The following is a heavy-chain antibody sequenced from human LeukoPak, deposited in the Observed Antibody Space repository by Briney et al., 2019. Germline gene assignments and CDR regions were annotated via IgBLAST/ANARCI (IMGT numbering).Heavy chain of an antibody. D-gene: IGHD3-3*01. CDR2: ISAYNGNT. Sequence: GASVKVSCKASGYTFTSYGISWVRQAPGQGLEWIGWISAYNGNTNYAQKLQGRVTMTTDTPTSTAYMELRSLRSDDTAVYYCARGSNVLRFLEWLSNSDYWGQGTLVTVSS. CDR3: ARGSNVLRFLEWLSNSDY. J-gene: IGHJ4*02. V-gene: IGHV1-18*01. CDR1: GYTFTSYG.